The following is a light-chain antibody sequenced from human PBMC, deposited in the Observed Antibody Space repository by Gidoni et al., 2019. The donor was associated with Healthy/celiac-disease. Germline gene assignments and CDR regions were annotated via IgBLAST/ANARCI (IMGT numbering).Light chain of an antibody. CDR1: QGISSY. Sequence: AIRMTQSPSSFSASTGDRVTITCRASQGISSYLAWYQQKPGKAPKLLISAASTLQSGVPSRFSCSGSGTDFTLTISCLQSEDFATYYCQQYYSYPLTFGGGTKVEIK. CDR3: QQYYSYPLT. CDR2: AAS. J-gene: IGKJ4*01. V-gene: IGKV1-8*01.